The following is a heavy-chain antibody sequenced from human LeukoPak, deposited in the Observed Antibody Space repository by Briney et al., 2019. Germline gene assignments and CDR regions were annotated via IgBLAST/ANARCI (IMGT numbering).Heavy chain of an antibody. CDR1: GGSVSTSDFY. V-gene: IGHV4-61*05. CDR3: TRVFDS. J-gene: IGHJ4*02. Sequence: SETLSLTCTVSGGSVSTSDFYWGWVRRPPGKDLEWIGDIFYTGKTNYNPSVKSRVTISLDMSKNQFSLKLTSVTAADTAVYYCTRVFDSWGQGTLVTVSP. CDR2: IFYTGKT.